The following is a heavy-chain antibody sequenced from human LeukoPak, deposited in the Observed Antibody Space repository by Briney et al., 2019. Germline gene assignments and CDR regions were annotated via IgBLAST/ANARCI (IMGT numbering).Heavy chain of an antibody. D-gene: IGHD6-6*01. V-gene: IGHV1-18*01. CDR3: AREVGIAARPPYYYYYGMDV. CDR1: GYTFTDYG. CDR2: ISAYNGNT. Sequence: ASVKVSCKASGYTFTDYGFSWVRQAPGQGLEWMGYISAYNGNTNYAQKLQGRVTMTTDTSTSTAYMELSSLRSEDTAVYYCAREVGIAARPPYYYYYGMDVWGQGTTVTVSS. J-gene: IGHJ6*02.